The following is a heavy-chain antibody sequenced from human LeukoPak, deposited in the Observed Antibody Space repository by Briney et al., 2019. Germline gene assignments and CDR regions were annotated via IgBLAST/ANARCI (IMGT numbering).Heavy chain of an antibody. D-gene: IGHD5-18*01. CDR3: ARGYSYGYNAVDI. J-gene: IGHJ3*02. V-gene: IGHV6-1*01. CDR2: AYYRSKWYN. Sequence: SQTLSLTCAISGDSASSNTAAWNWIRQSPSRGLELLGRAYYRSKWYNDYAVSVKRQIPITPNTSNNQFSLQLNSVTPEDTAVYYCARGYSYGYNAVDIWGHGTMVTVSS. CDR1: GDSASSNTAA.